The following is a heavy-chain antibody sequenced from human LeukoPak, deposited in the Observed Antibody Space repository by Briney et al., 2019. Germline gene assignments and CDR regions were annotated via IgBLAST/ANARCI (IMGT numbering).Heavy chain of an antibody. D-gene: IGHD1-14*01. J-gene: IGHJ4*02. CDR1: GYTFTSYY. CDR3: ARGPIPHTRDIEL. Sequence: ASVKVSCKASGYTFTSYYMHWVRQAPGQGLEWMGIINPSGGSTSYAQKFQGRVTITTDESTSTAYMELSSLRSEDTAVYYCARGPIPHTRDIELWGQGTLVTVSS. V-gene: IGHV1-46*01. CDR2: INPSGGST.